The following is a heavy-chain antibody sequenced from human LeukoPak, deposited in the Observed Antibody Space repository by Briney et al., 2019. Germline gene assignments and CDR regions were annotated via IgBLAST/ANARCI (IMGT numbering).Heavy chain of an antibody. CDR1: GFTFSSYA. V-gene: IGHV3-64*01. CDR3: ARSGYCSGGSCYVDY. CDR2: ISSNGGST. J-gene: IGHJ4*02. D-gene: IGHD2-15*01. Sequence: GGSLRLSFAASGFTFSSYAMHWVRQAPGKGLEYVSAISSNGGSTYYANSVKGRFTIFRDNSKNTLYLQMGSLRDEDMAVYYCARSGYCSGGSCYVDYWGQGALVTVS.